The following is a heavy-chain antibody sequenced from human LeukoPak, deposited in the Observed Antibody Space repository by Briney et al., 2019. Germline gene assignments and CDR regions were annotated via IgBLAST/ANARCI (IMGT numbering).Heavy chain of an antibody. CDR2: ISPGDFDT. CDR1: GYSFTTYW. Sequence: GESLKISCKASGYSFTTYWVAWVRQMPGKGLEWMGMISPGDFDTRYTPSFKGQVTISADKSISTAYLQWSSLKASDTATYYCATHQGGMDVWGQGTTVTVSS. J-gene: IGHJ6*02. V-gene: IGHV5-51*01. CDR3: ATHQGGMDV.